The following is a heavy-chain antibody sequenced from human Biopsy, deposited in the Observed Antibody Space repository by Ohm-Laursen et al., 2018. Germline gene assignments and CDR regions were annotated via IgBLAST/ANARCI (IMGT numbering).Heavy chain of an antibody. V-gene: IGHV1-2*02. CDR3: TRGGYYYDSLAYYYWFDP. Sequence: ASVKVSCKASGYTFTGYHVHWVRQAPGQGLEWTGWINAKTGDTNYAQKFQGRVTMTRDTSISMAYVDLSSLRSDDTAVYYCTRGGYYYDSLAYYYWFDPWGQGTLVTVSS. J-gene: IGHJ5*02. D-gene: IGHD3-22*01. CDR2: INAKTGDT. CDR1: GYTFTGYH.